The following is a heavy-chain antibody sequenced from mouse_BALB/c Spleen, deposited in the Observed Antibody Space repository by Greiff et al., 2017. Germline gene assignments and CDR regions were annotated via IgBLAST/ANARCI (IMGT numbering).Heavy chain of an antibody. J-gene: IGHJ4*01. CDR2: INPYNGDT. D-gene: IGHD1-1*01. CDR1: GYSFTGYF. CDR3: GRTTTVYYYAMDY. Sequence: EVKLVESGPELVKPGASVKISCKASGYSFTGYFMNWVKQSHGKSLEWIGRINPYNGDTFYNQKFKGKATLTVDKSSSTAHMELLSLTSEDSAVYYCGRTTTVYYYAMDYWGQGTSVTVSS. V-gene: IGHV1-37*01.